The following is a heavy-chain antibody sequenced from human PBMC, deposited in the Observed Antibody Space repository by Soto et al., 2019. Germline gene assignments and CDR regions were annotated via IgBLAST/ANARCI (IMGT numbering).Heavy chain of an antibody. CDR3: AKESLWGSSGYYHGVFGY. CDR1: GFTFSSYG. Sequence: GGSLRLSCAASGFTFSSYGMHWVRQAPGKGLEWVAVISSDGSNNYYADSVKGRFTISRDNSKNTLYLQMNSLRAEDTAVYYYAKESLWGSSGYYHGVFGYWGQGSLVIVSS. CDR2: ISSDGSNN. D-gene: IGHD3-22*01. J-gene: IGHJ4*02. V-gene: IGHV3-30*18.